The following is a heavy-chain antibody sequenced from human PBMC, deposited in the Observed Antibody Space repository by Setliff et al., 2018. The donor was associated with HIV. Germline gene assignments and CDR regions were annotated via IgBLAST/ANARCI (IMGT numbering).Heavy chain of an antibody. CDR3: ARVLRITIIRGPNWFDP. CDR2: IYDSGST. J-gene: IGHJ5*02. CDR1: GGTTSSHY. Sequence: SETLSLTCTVSGGTTSSHYWSWIRQPPGKGLEWIGYIYDSGSTNYNPSLKSRVTISVDTSKNQFSLKLSSVTAADTAVYYCARVLRITIIRGPNWFDPWGQGTLVTVSS. V-gene: IGHV4-59*11. D-gene: IGHD3-10*01.